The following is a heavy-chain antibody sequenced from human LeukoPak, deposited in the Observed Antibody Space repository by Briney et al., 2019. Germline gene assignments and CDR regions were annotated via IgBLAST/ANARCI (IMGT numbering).Heavy chain of an antibody. CDR1: GGSISSYY. V-gene: IGHV4-4*07. J-gene: IGHJ4*02. CDR3: ARDATSYHGSGSYDY. CDR2: IYTSGST. Sequence: SETLSLTCTVSGGSISSYYWSWIRQPAGKGLEWIGRIYTSGSTDYHPSLKSRLTMSVHTSKNQFSLKLSSVTAADTAVYYCARDATSYHGSGSYDYWGQGTLVTVSS. D-gene: IGHD3-10*01.